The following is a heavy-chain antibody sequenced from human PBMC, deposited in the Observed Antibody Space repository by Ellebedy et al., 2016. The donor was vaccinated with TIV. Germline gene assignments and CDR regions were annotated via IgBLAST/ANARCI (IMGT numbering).Heavy chain of an antibody. J-gene: IGHJ4*02. D-gene: IGHD3-10*01. Sequence: PGGSLRLSCAASGFIFGGYWMHWVRQASGKGLVWVSLIFSDGSTIAYADSVKGRFTISRDNAKNTLYLQMNSLRAEDTAVYYCARDFRGSVDYWGQGTLVTVSS. CDR2: IFSDGSTI. V-gene: IGHV3-74*01. CDR3: ARDFRGSVDY. CDR1: GFIFGGYW.